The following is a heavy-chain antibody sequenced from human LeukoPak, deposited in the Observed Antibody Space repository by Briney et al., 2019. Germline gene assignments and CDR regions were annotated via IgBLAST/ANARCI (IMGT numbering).Heavy chain of an antibody. D-gene: IGHD2-2*02. Sequence: SVKVSRKASGGTFSSYAISWVRQAPGQGLEWMGGIIPIFGTANYARKFQGRVTITADESTSTAYMELSSLRSEDTAVYYCARGYLPAAIGSYFDYWGQGTLVTVSS. CDR2: IIPIFGTA. V-gene: IGHV1-69*13. CDR3: ARGYLPAAIGSYFDY. CDR1: GGTFSSYA. J-gene: IGHJ4*02.